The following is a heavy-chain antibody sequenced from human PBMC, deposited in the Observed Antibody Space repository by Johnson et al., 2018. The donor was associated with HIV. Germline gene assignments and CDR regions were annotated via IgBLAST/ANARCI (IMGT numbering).Heavy chain of an antibody. V-gene: IGHV3-30*04. CDR3: ARDRGLDAFDI. D-gene: IGHD3-10*01. CDR1: GFTFSSYA. J-gene: IGHJ3*02. Sequence: QVQLVESGGGVVQPGRSLRLSCAASGFTFSSYAMHWVRQAPGKGLEWVAVISYDGSSKFYADSVKGRFTISRDNAKNTLYLQMNSLRVEDTAVYYCARDRGLDAFDIWDQGTMVTVSS. CDR2: ISYDGSSK.